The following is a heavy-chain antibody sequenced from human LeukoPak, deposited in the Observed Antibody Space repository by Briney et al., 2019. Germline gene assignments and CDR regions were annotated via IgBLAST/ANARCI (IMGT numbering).Heavy chain of an antibody. CDR3: ARSGLRWSYYYYYMDV. Sequence: PSETLSLTCTVSGGSISSGSYYWSWIRQPAGKGLEWIGRIYTSGSTNYNPSLKSRVTISADTSKNQFSLKLSSVTAADTAVYYCARSGLRWSYYYYYMDVWGKGTTDTVSS. D-gene: IGHD2-15*01. CDR2: IYTSGST. V-gene: IGHV4-61*02. CDR1: GGSISSGSYY. J-gene: IGHJ6*03.